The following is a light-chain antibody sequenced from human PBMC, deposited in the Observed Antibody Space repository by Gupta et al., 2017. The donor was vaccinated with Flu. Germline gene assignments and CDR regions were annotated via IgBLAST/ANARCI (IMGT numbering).Light chain of an antibody. Sequence: EIVLTPSPATLSLSPGERATLSCRASQSVSSYLAWYQQKPGQAPRLIIYDATNSASGIPGSFSGGGAAKDFPLTSSRQEDEDFAFYYQHQSSNPGTFGQGTKLEIK. CDR1: QSVSSY. CDR2: DAT. V-gene: IGKV3-11*01. J-gene: IGKJ2*01. CDR3: HQSSNPGT.